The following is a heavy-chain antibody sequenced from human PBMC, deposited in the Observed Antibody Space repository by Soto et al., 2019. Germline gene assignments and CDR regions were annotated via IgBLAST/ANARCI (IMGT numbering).Heavy chain of an antibody. CDR2: IHSSGTF. J-gene: IGHJ6*02. CDR3: ARDNIVSKGYGMDV. V-gene: IGHV4-4*07. CDR1: GASISNAY. Sequence: ETLSLTCTVSGASISNAYWSWIRQAAGKRLEWIGRIHSSGTFNYNPSLKSRVSISRDTSKNQISLKLSSVTAADTAVYYCARDNIVSKGYGMDVWGQGTTVTVSS. D-gene: IGHD5-12*01.